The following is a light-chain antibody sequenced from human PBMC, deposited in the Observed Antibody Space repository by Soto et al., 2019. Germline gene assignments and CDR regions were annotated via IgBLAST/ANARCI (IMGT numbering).Light chain of an antibody. J-gene: IGLJ3*02. Sequence: QSVLTQPASVSGSPGQSITISCTGTSSDVGSYNLVSWYQQHPGKAPKLMICEGSERPSGVSNRFSGSKSGNTASLTISGLQAEDEADYYCCSYAGSSTWVFGGGTQLTVL. CDR2: EGS. V-gene: IGLV2-23*01. CDR1: SSDVGSYNL. CDR3: CSYAGSSTWV.